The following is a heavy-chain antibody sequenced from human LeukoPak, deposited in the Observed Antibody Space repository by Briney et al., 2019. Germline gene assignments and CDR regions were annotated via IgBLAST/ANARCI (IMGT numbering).Heavy chain of an antibody. J-gene: IGHJ4*02. CDR1: GFTFSSYA. D-gene: IGHD2-15*01. Sequence: PGGSLRLSCAASGFTFSSYAMSWVRQAPGKGLEWVSAISGSGGSTYYADSVKGQFTISRDNSKNTLYLQMNSLRAEDTAVYYCAKGGKARLLYYFDYWGQGTLVTVSS. CDR2: ISGSGGST. CDR3: AKGGKARLLYYFDY. V-gene: IGHV3-23*01.